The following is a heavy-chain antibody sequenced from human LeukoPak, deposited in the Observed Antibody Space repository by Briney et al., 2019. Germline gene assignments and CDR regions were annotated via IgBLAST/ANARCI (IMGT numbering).Heavy chain of an antibody. CDR3: ARDPPFIIGTTFFDY. CDR2: ISGSGGST. Sequence: GGSLRLSCAASGFTFSTYAMNWVRQASGKGLEWVSTISGSGGSTYYADSVKGRFTISRDNAKNSLYLQMNSLRAEDTAVYYCARDPPFIIGTTFFDYWGQGTLVTVSS. V-gene: IGHV3-23*01. CDR1: GFTFSTYA. J-gene: IGHJ4*02. D-gene: IGHD1-20*01.